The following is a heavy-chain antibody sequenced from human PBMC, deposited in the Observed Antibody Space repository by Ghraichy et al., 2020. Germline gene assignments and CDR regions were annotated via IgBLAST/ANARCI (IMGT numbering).Heavy chain of an antibody. V-gene: IGHV3-11*04. CDR2: IRRGGGII. D-gene: IGHD5-12*01. Sequence: LSLTCAASGFILGDFDMGWVRQAPGKGLEWISAIRRGGGIISYAYSVKGRVTASNDTAKHSLFLEMNSLRADDTAVYFCASFSPFCYGPMGYVNDAFDLWGPGTAVAGSS. CDR3: ASFSPFCYGPMGYVNDAFDL. CDR1: GFILGDFD. J-gene: IGHJ3*01.